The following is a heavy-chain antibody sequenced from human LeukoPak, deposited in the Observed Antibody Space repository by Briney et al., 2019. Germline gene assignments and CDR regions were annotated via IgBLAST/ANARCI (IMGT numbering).Heavy chain of an antibody. J-gene: IGHJ4*02. CDR1: RYTLPRYY. Sequence: SEQVSYQPSRYTLPRYYIIRVRQAPGQALEWMGWINPNSCNTGYAHKFQGRVTMTRNTSISTAYVELSSLRSEDTAVYYCARGLSVARWGATRSFAYWGQGTLATVSS. CDR3: ARGLSVARWGATRSFAY. D-gene: IGHD1-26*01. V-gene: IGHV1-8*01. CDR2: INPNSCNT.